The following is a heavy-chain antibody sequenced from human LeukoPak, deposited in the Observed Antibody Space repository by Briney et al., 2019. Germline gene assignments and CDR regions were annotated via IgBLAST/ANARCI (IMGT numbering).Heavy chain of an antibody. V-gene: IGHV4-59*07. CDR2: IYYSGST. CDR1: GGSIRSYY. J-gene: IGHJ4*02. CDR3: AGNSIAAAGT. Sequence: PSDTLSLTCTVSGGSIRSYYWSWLRQPPGKGREGIGDIYYSGSTNYNPSLKSRVTISVDTSKNQFSLKLSSVTAADTAVYYCAGNSIAAAGTWGQGTLVTVSS. D-gene: IGHD6-13*01.